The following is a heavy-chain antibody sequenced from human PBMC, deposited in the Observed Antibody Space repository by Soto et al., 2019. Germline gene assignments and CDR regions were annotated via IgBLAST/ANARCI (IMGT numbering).Heavy chain of an antibody. J-gene: IGHJ4*02. CDR3: ARQVVFDAAPSYYFYY. V-gene: IGHV4-39*01. Sequence: PSETLSLTCTVSGGSISSSIYYGGWIRRPPGKGLEWIGSIFYSGSTYYNPSLKSRVTISVDTSKNQFSLKLYSVTAADTAMYYCARQVVFDAAPSYYFYYWSQRIVVTVSA. CDR1: GGSISSSIYY. CDR2: IFYSGST. D-gene: IGHD2-21*01.